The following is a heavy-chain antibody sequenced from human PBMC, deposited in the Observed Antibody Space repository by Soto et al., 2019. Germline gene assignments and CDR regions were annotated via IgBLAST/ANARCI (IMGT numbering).Heavy chain of an antibody. V-gene: IGHV4-31*03. J-gene: IGHJ4*02. D-gene: IGHD6-6*01. Sequence: PSETLSLTCTVSGGSISSSGYYWAWIRQHPGKGLEWIGCIYYSGGTSYNPSLKSRLTISVDTSKKQFSLKLSSVTAADTAVYYCARTKDYSSSLDYWGQGILVTVSS. CDR3: ARTKDYSSSLDY. CDR1: GGSISSSGYY. CDR2: IYYSGGT.